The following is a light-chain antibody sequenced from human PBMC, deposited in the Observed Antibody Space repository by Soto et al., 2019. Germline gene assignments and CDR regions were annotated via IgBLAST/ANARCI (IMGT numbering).Light chain of an antibody. CDR2: GAS. V-gene: IGKV3D-20*02. CDR1: QSVGSSY. CDR3: QQRSNWPPIT. Sequence: EILLTQSPATLPVSPGERATLSCRASQSVGSSYLAWYQQKPGQAPRLLIYGASSRATGIPDRFSGSGSGTDFTLTISSLEPEDFAVYYCQQRSNWPPITFGQGTRLEIK. J-gene: IGKJ5*01.